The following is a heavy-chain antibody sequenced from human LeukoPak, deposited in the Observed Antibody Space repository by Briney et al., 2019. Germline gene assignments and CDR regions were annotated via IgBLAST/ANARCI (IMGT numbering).Heavy chain of an antibody. V-gene: IGHV4-4*07. CDR2: IYTSGST. CDR3: ARHIAVAGSPSGFDY. D-gene: IGHD6-19*01. CDR1: GGSNSSYY. Sequence: PSETLSLTCTVSGGSNSSYYWSWIRQPAGKGLEWIGRIYTSGSTNYNPSLKSRVTMSVDTSKNQFSLKLSSVTAADTAVYYCARHIAVAGSPSGFDYWGQGTLVTVSS. J-gene: IGHJ4*02.